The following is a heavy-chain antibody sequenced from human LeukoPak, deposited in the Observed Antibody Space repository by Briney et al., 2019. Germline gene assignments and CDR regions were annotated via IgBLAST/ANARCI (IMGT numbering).Heavy chain of an antibody. D-gene: IGHD5-24*01. Sequence: PGGSLRLSCTASGFTFSNFWMGWVRQAPGKGLEWVAVISYDGSYKYYADSVKGRFTISRDNSKNTLYLQMNSLRVEDTAVYYCARRDGYNLNYFDYWGQGTLVTVSS. CDR2: ISYDGSYK. V-gene: IGHV3-30*03. J-gene: IGHJ4*02. CDR1: GFTFSNFW. CDR3: ARRDGYNLNYFDY.